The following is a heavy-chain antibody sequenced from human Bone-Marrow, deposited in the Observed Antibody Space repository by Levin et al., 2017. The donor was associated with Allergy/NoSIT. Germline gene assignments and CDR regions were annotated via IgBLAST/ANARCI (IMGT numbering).Heavy chain of an antibody. CDR3: AREYCASGSSWVAFAI. J-gene: IGHJ3*02. V-gene: IGHV3-66*01. Sequence: GESLKISCVASGFTVSTHYMSWVRQAPGKGLEWISFIYSGGAIYYADSVQGRFTISRDNSKNTAYLQMNSLGAEDTAVYFGAREYCASGSSWVAFAIWGQGTEVTVSS. CDR2: IYSGGAI. CDR1: GFTVSTHY. D-gene: IGHD3-10*01.